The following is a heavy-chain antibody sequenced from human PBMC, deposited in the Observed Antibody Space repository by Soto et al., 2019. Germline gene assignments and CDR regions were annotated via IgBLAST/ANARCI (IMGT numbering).Heavy chain of an antibody. CDR2: IDHSGST. D-gene: IGHD1-26*01. V-gene: IGHV4-34*01. CDR1: GGSFSGYY. CDR3: ARGRSGSYYAWYFDF. J-gene: IGHJ2*01. Sequence: QVQLQHWGAGLLKPSETLSLSCAVYGGSFSGYYWSWIRQPPGKGLEWIGEIDHSGSTNYNSSLKSRVTISVDTSENHFSLRLSSVTAADTAVYYCARGRSGSYYAWYFDFWGRGTLVTVSS.